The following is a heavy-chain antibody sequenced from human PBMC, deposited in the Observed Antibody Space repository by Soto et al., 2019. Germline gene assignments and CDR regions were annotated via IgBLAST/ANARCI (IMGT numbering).Heavy chain of an antibody. V-gene: IGHV3-21*01. Sequence: GGSLRLSCAASGFTFSSYSMNWVRQAPGKGLEWVSSISSSSSYIYYADSVKGRFTISRDNAKNSLYLQMNSLRAEDTAVYYCARNTYYYDSSGYYDWNWFDPWGQGTLVTVSS. CDR3: ARNTYYYDSSGYYDWNWFDP. CDR1: GFTFSSYS. J-gene: IGHJ5*02. CDR2: ISSSSSYI. D-gene: IGHD3-22*01.